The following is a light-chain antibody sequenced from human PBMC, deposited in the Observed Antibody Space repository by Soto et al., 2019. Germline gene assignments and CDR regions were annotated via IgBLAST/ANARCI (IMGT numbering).Light chain of an antibody. CDR2: DAS. V-gene: IGKV3-11*01. CDR1: QSASSA. Sequence: EIVLTQSPATLSLSPGERAALSCRASQSASSALACYQQKPGQAPMRLILDASNRATGIPARFSGSGAGTYFTLAISSLETEDFAVYYCQHRSNWPTTFGGGTKVEIK. J-gene: IGKJ4*01. CDR3: QHRSNWPTT.